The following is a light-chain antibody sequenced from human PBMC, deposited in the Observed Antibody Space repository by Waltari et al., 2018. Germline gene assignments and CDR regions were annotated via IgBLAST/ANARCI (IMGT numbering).Light chain of an antibody. V-gene: IGKV3-15*01. CDR3: QQYNDWPRT. Sequence: EIVMTQSPASLSVYPGARATLSCRASQSVGTNLAWYQQTPGRAPRLLVYRAPTRASDIPARFSGSGSGTDFTLSISTLQSEDFGVYYCQQYNDWPRTFGQGTKVEIK. CDR2: RAP. CDR1: QSVGTN. J-gene: IGKJ1*01.